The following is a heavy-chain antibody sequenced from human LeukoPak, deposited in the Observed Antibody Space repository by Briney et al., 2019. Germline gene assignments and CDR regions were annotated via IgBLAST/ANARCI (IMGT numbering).Heavy chain of an antibody. Sequence: SQTLSLTCSISGDTVSSNSAAWHWLRQSPSRGLEWLARTYYRSKWYNDYAVFVKSRITINPDTSKNQCSLQLNSVTPEDTAVYYCASGPFNNWFDPGGQGTLSPSPQ. J-gene: IGHJ5*02. D-gene: IGHD3/OR15-3a*01. CDR3: ASGPFNNWFDP. V-gene: IGHV6-1*01. CDR1: GDTVSSNSAA. CDR2: TYYRSKWYN.